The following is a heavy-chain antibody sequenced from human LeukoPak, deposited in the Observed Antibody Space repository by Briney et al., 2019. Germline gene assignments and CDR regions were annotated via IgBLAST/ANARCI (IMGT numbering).Heavy chain of an antibody. CDR2: TRNKANSYTT. Sequence: PGGSLRLSCAASGFTFSDYYMSWIRQAPGKGLEWVGRTRNKANSYTTEYAASVKGRFTISRDDSKNSSYLQMNSLKTEDTAVYYCASLYGSGKRWVDPWGQGTLVTVSS. D-gene: IGHD3-10*01. CDR1: GFTFSDYY. V-gene: IGHV3-72*01. CDR3: ASLYGSGKRWVDP. J-gene: IGHJ5*02.